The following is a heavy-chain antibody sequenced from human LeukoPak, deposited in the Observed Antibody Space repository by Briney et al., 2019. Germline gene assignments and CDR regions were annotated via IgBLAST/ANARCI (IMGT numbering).Heavy chain of an antibody. CDR1: GGSISNY. V-gene: IGHV4-59*08. J-gene: IGHJ4*02. Sequence: PSETLSLTCTVSGGSISNYWSWIRQPPGKGLEWIGYIYYSGSTNYNPSLKSRVTISVDTSKNQFSLKLSSVTAADTAVYYCARTYYYDSSGYYPGFFDHWGQGTLVTVSS. CDR3: ARTYYYDSSGYYPGFFDH. D-gene: IGHD3-22*01. CDR2: IYYSGST.